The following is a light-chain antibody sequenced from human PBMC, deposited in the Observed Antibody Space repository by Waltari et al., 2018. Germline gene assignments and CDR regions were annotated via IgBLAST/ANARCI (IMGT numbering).Light chain of an antibody. V-gene: IGLV2-23*02. CDR3: CSYAGLGIYV. CDR2: EVT. Sequence: QSGLTQPASVSGSPGQSITFSCTGTSSDVGNYNLVSWYQQYPGKAPKLMVYEVTKRTSGVSDRFSGSKSGNTASLTIYGLQSEDEADYYCCSYAGLGIYVFGTGTKVTVL. J-gene: IGLJ1*01. CDR1: SSDVGNYNL.